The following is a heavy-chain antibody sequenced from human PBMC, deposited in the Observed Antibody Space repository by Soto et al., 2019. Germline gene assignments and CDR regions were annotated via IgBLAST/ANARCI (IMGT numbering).Heavy chain of an antibody. Sequence: GGSLRLSCAASGFTFSSYGMHWVRQAPGKGLEGVAGISYDGSNKYYADSVKSRFTISRDNSKNTLYLQMNSLTAEDTAVYYCAKDYYDSSFIDYWGQGTLVTVSS. CDR3: AKDYYDSSFIDY. V-gene: IGHV3-30*18. CDR2: ISYDGSNK. J-gene: IGHJ4*02. D-gene: IGHD3-22*01. CDR1: GFTFSSYG.